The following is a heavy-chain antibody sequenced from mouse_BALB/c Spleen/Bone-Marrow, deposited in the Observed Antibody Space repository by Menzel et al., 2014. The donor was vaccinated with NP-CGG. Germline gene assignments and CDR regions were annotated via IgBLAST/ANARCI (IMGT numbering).Heavy chain of an antibody. J-gene: IGHJ2*01. D-gene: IGHD1-2*01. V-gene: IGHV1S81*02. CDR1: GYTFTSHY. Sequence: QVQLQQSGAELVKPGTSVKLSCKASGYTFTSHYIYWVKQRPGQGLKWIGEINPNNGGTNFNEKFKSKATLTVDKSSSTAYTQLSSLTSEDSAVYYCTRLSLLRGYFDYWGQGTTLTVSS. CDR3: TRLSLLRGYFDY. CDR2: INPNNGGT.